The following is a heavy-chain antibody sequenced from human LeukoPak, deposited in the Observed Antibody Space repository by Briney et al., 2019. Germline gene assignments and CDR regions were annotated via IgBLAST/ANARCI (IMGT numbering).Heavy chain of an antibody. D-gene: IGHD4-23*01. J-gene: IGHJ6*03. CDR2: LNWNGGST. CDR1: GFTFDDYG. V-gene: IGHV3-20*01. CDR3: ARGGGNGFYYYMDV. Sequence: GSLRLSCAASGFTFDDYGMSWVRQAPGKGLEWVSGLNWNGGSTGYADSVKGRFTISRDNAKNSLYLQMSSLRAEDTALYHCARGGGNGFYYYMDVWGKGTTVTVSS.